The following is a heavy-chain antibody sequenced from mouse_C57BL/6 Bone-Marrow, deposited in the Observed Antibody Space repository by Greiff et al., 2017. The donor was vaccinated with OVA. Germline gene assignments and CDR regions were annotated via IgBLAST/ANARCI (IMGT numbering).Heavy chain of an antibody. CDR3: ARSGYPTWFAY. CDR1: GYTFTSYW. Sequence: QVQLQPGAELVKPGASVKLSCKASGYTFTSYWMQWVKQRPGQGLEWIGEIDPSDSYTNYNQKFKGKATLTVDTSSSTAYMQLSSLTSEDSAVYYCARSGYPTWFAYWGQGTLVTVSA. D-gene: IGHD2-2*01. V-gene: IGHV1-50*01. CDR2: IDPSDSYT. J-gene: IGHJ3*01.